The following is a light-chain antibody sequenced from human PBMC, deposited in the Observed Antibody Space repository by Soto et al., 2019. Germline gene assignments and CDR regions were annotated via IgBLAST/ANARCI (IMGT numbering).Light chain of an antibody. CDR3: ETWNSNTRL. CDR2: LESSGAY. Sequence: QAVVTQSSSASASLGSSVKLTCTLSSGHGSYIIAWHQQQPGKAPRYLMKLESSGAYNKGSGVPDRFSGSSSGADRYLTISNLQSEDEADYYCETWNSNTRLFGGGTKLTVL. CDR1: SGHGSYI. J-gene: IGLJ3*02. V-gene: IGLV4-60*03.